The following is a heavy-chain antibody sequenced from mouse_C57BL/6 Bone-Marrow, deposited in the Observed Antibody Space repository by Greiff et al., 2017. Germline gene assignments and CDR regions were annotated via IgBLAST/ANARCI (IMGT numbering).Heavy chain of an antibody. CDR3: TTPFTTVVATDFDY. Sequence: EVQLQQSGAELVRPGASVKLSCTASGFNIKDDYMPWVKQRPEQGLEWIGWIDPENGDTEYASKFQGKATITADTSSNTAYLQLSSLTSEDTAVYYCTTPFTTVVATDFDYWGQGTTLTVSS. CDR2: IDPENGDT. J-gene: IGHJ2*01. V-gene: IGHV14-4*01. CDR1: GFNIKDDY. D-gene: IGHD1-1*01.